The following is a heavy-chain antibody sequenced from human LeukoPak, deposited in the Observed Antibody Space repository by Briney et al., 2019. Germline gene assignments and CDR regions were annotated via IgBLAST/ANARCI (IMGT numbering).Heavy chain of an antibody. CDR3: AKDLMRRSSGWYNAFDI. CDR1: GFTFSSYA. CDR2: ISGSGGST. V-gene: IGHV3-23*01. Sequence: GGSLTLSCAASGFTFSSYAMSWLRQAPGKGLEWVSAISGSGGSTYYADSVKGRFTISRDNSKNPLYLQMKSLRAEDTAVYYCAKDLMRRSSGWYNAFDIWGQGTMVTVSS. D-gene: IGHD6-19*01. J-gene: IGHJ3*02.